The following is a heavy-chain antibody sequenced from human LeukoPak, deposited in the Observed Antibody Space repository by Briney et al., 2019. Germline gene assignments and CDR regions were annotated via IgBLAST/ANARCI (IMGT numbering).Heavy chain of an antibody. CDR1: KFTFSSYS. Sequence: GGSLRLSCAASKFTFSSYSMNWVRQAPGKGLEWVSSINSYSSYIYYADSVKGRFTISRDNAKNSLYLQTNSLRAEDTAVYYCARRAGAYSHPYDYWGQGTLVTVSS. V-gene: IGHV3-21*04. CDR2: INSYSSYI. J-gene: IGHJ4*02. CDR3: ARRAGAYSHPYDY. D-gene: IGHD4/OR15-4a*01.